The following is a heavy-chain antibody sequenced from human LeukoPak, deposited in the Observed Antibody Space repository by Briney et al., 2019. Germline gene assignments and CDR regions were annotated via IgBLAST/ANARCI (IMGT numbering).Heavy chain of an antibody. V-gene: IGHV1-69*13. CDR3: ARDSYTMVRGVIPYYGMDV. Sequence: PVKVSCKASGGTFSSYAISWVRQAPGQGLEWMGGIIPIFGTANYAQKFQGRVTITADESTSTAYMELSSLRSEDTAVYYCARDSYTMVRGVIPYYGMDVWGKGTTVTVSS. J-gene: IGHJ6*04. D-gene: IGHD3-10*01. CDR2: IIPIFGTA. CDR1: GGTFSSYA.